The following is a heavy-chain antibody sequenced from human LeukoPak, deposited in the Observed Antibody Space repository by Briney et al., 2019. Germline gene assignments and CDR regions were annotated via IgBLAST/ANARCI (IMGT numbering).Heavy chain of an antibody. D-gene: IGHD3-16*01. CDR1: GFAFSSFS. V-gene: IGHV3-30*03. CDR3: ASDPLGLISMSGGFFAL. J-gene: IGHJ2*01. Sequence: GGSLTLSCEASGFAFSSFSMHWVRQAPGRGLEGVSGVSYDGREKYYADSVKGRFTISRDNSKNTLFLHINSLGTEDTSLYFCASDPLGLISMSGGFFALWGRGTLVIVSS. CDR2: VSYDGREK.